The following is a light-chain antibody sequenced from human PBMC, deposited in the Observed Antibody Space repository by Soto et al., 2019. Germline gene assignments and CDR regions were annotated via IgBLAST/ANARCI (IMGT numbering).Light chain of an antibody. CDR1: SSDVGGYYY. CDR2: QVT. CDR3: CSYSSSSTFYV. V-gene: IGLV2-14*01. Sequence: QSALTQPASVSGSPGQSITVSCTGTSSDVGGYYYVSWYQVHPGKAPKLMIFQVTNRPSGVSNRFSGSKSGNTASLTISGLRAEDEADYYCCSYSSSSTFYVFGTGTKVTAL. J-gene: IGLJ1*01.